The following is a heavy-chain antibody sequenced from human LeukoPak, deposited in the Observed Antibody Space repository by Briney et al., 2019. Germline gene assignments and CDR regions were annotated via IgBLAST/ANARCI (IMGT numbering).Heavy chain of an antibody. CDR3: ARADGALDY. Sequence: GGSLRLSCAAAGFSVSTTYMNWVRQAPGKGLEWVSVIYSGGSTYHADSVKDRFTISRDNSNNTLYLQMNSLRAEDTAVYYCARADGALDYWGPGTLVTVSS. CDR1: GFSVSTTY. D-gene: IGHD3-16*01. V-gene: IGHV3-66*01. CDR2: IYSGGST. J-gene: IGHJ4*02.